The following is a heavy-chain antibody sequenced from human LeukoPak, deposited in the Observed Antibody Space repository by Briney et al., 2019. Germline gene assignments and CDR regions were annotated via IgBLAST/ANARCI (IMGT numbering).Heavy chain of an antibody. CDR2: IYYSGST. D-gene: IGHD6-19*01. CDR3: ARPHSSGWYGGFDI. V-gene: IGHV4-39*01. J-gene: IGHJ3*02. Sequence: PSETLSLTCTVSGGSISSSSYYWGWIRQPPGKGLEWIGSIYYSGSTYYNPSLKSRVTISVDTSKNQFSLKLSSVTAADTAVYYCARPHSSGWYGGFDIWGQGTMVTVSS. CDR1: GGSISSSSYY.